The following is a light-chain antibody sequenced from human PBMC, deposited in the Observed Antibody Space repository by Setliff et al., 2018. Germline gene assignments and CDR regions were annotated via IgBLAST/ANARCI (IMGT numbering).Light chain of an antibody. Sequence: QSALTQPASVSGSPGQSITISCSGTSNDVGDYNLVSWYQQHPGKVPKLIIFDVSHRPSGVSHRFSGSKSGNTASLTISGLQADDEADYYCCAYTASTTYVFGNGTKVTVL. V-gene: IGLV2-14*03. CDR1: SNDVGDYNL. CDR2: DVS. J-gene: IGLJ1*01. CDR3: CAYTASTTYV.